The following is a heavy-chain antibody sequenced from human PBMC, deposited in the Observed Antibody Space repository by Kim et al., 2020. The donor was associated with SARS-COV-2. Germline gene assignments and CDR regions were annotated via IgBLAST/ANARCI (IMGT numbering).Heavy chain of an antibody. J-gene: IGHJ2*01. CDR2: IFGSGHGT. D-gene: IGHD2-21*02. CDR3: AKNVHLSSVTFLWYFDL. Sequence: GGSLRLSCVASRFTFSSSAMTWVRQAPGKGLEWVSTIFGSGHGTYYADSVRGRFVFSRDNSQNTLYLQMNNLRADDTAIYYCAKNVHLSSVTFLWYFDLWGRGTSVTVSS. V-gene: IGHV3-23*01. CDR1: RFTFSSSA.